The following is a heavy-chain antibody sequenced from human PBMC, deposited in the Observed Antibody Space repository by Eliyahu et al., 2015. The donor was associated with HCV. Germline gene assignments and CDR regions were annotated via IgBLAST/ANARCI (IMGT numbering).Heavy chain of an antibody. CDR3: AREGYDSSGLDY. Sequence: QVQLVQSGAEVKKPGSSVKVSCKASGGTFSSYTISWVRQAPGQGLEWMGRIIPILGIANYAQKFQGRVTITADKSTSTAYMELSSLRSEDTAVYYCAREGYDSSGLDYWGQGTLVTVSS. CDR1: GGTFSSYT. V-gene: IGHV1-69*02. J-gene: IGHJ4*02. CDR2: IIPILGIA. D-gene: IGHD3-22*01.